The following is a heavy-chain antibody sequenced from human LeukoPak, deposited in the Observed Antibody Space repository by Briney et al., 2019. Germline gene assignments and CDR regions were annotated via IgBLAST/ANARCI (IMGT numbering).Heavy chain of an antibody. V-gene: IGHV4-61*02. CDR3: FGI. D-gene: IGHD2-15*01. Sequence: KPSETLSLTCTVSGGSISSGSYYWSWIRQPAGKGLEWIGRIYTSGSTNYNPALKSRVTISVDTSKNQFSLKLSSDCASDRIEVDAFGIWGQGTMVTVSS. CDR2: IYTSGST. CDR1: GGSISSGSYY. J-gene: IGHJ3*02.